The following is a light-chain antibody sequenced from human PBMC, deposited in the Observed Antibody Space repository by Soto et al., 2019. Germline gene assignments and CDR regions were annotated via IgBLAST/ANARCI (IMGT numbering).Light chain of an antibody. J-gene: IGKJ5*01. CDR1: QAIGDY. CDR3: QRYDDLPIT. CDR2: DAS. V-gene: IGKV1-33*01. Sequence: QMTQSPSSLSASVGDRVTITCQASQAIGDYLNWYQQKPGKAPKLLIYDASNLQTGVPSRFSGSGSGTHFTFTISSVQAEDIATYYCQRYDDLPITFGQGTRLDIK.